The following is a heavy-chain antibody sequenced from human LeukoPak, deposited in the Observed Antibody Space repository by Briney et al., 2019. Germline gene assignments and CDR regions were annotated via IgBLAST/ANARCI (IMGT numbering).Heavy chain of an antibody. CDR2: INAGNGNT. J-gene: IGHJ6*02. Sequence: GASVKVSCKASGYTFTSYAMHWMRQAPGQRLEWMGWINAGNGNTKYSQKFQGRVTITRDTSASTAYMELSSLRSEDTAVYYCAREGFEYCSSTSCYGHYYYYYGMDVWGQGTTVTVSS. V-gene: IGHV1-3*01. CDR1: GYTFTSYA. D-gene: IGHD2-2*01. CDR3: AREGFEYCSSTSCYGHYYYYYGMDV.